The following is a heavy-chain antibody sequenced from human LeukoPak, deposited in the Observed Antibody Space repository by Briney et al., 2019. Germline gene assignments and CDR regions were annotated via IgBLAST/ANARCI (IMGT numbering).Heavy chain of an antibody. CDR1: GGSISSYY. Sequence: SETLSPTCTVSGGSISSYYWSWIRQPPGKGLEWIGYIYYSGSTNYNPSLKSRVTISVDTSKNQFSLKLSSVTAADTAVYYCARESDYGDREFDYWGQGTLVTVSS. V-gene: IGHV4-59*01. CDR2: IYYSGST. J-gene: IGHJ4*02. D-gene: IGHD4-17*01. CDR3: ARESDYGDREFDY.